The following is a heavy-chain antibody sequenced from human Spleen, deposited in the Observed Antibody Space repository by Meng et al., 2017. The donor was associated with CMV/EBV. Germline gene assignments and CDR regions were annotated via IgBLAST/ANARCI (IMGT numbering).Heavy chain of an antibody. J-gene: IGHJ5*02. CDR2: IAYSGST. CDR1: GSASSGDYY. V-gene: IGHV4-30-4*01. Sequence: GSASSGDYYWGWKRQPPGRGIEWIGAIAYSGSTYYDPSMRSRVAMSGDAYKELCSLRLSAMTAADTARYFRARSRYYDFWSGYPFDPWGQGTLVTVSS. CDR3: ARSRYYDFWSGYPFDP. D-gene: IGHD3-3*01.